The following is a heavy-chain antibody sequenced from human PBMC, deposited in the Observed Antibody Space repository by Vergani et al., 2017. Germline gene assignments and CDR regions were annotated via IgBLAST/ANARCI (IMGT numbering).Heavy chain of an antibody. D-gene: IGHD3-3*01. CDR3: ARTPYDFWSGYYYWDSKYYYYYYMDV. V-gene: IGHV1-18*01. CDR2: ISAYNGNT. Sequence: QVQLVQSGAEVKKPGASVKVSCKASGYTFTSYGISWVRQAPGQGLEWMGWISAYNGNTNYAQKLQGRVTMTTDTSTSTAYMELRSLRSDDTAVYYCARTPYDFWSGYYYWDSKYYYYYYMDVWGKGTTVTVSS. J-gene: IGHJ6*03. CDR1: GYTFTSYG.